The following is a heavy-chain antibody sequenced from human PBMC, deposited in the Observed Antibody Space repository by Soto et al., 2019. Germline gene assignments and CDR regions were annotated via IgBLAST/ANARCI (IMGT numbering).Heavy chain of an antibody. D-gene: IGHD4-17*01. CDR2: IYYSGST. CDR3: ARQTTVVPQYYFDY. J-gene: IGHJ4*02. Sequence: PSETLSLTCTVSGGSISSYYWSWIRQPPGKGLEWIGYIYYSGSTNYNPSLKSRVTISVDTSKNQFSLKLSSVTAADTAVYYCARQTTVVPQYYFDYWGQGTLVTV. V-gene: IGHV4-59*01. CDR1: GGSISSYY.